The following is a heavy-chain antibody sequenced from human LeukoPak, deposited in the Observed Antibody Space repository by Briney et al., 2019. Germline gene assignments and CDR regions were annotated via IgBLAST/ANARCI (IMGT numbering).Heavy chain of an antibody. D-gene: IGHD6-19*01. CDR3: ASHGYSSPLVYFDY. CDR1: GFTFSSYA. J-gene: IGHJ4*02. Sequence: PGRSLRLSCTASGFTFSSYAIHWVRQAAGKGLEWVALISYDGSKYYAESVKGRFTISRDNSKNTLYLQMNSLRAEDTAVYYCASHGYSSPLVYFDYWGQGTLVTVSS. V-gene: IGHV3-30*03. CDR2: ISYDGSK.